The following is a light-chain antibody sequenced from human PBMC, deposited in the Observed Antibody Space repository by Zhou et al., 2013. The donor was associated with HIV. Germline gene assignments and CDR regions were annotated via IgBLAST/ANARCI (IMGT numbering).Light chain of an antibody. J-gene: IGKJ4*01. V-gene: IGKV1-39*01. CDR1: QSITRY. CDR3: QHSYSPYV. Sequence: DIQMAQSPSSLSASVGDSVTITCRASQSITRYLNWYQQKAGKAPRLLIYGASSLQPGVPSRFSGSGSGTDFTLTISSLQPEDFATYYCQHSYSPYVFGGGTRVEIK. CDR2: GAS.